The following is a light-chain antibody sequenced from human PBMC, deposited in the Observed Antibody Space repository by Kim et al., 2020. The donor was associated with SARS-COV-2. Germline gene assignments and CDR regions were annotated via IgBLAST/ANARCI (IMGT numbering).Light chain of an antibody. CDR3: QQYNDWPPF. CDR1: QSISDN. CDR2: AAS. Sequence: SVSPGERPALSCRASQSISDNLAWYQQKPGQVPRLVIYAASTRATGVPARFSGSGSGTEFTLTISRLQSEDLATYYCQQYNDWPPFFGQGTKLEI. J-gene: IGKJ2*01. V-gene: IGKV3-15*01.